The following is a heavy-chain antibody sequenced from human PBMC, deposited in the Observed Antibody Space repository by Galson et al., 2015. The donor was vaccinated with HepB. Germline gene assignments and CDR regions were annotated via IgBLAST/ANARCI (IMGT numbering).Heavy chain of an antibody. CDR1: GFTFSSYA. CDR3: EKGGCSSTNCEMPFDI. J-gene: IGHJ3*02. D-gene: IGHD2-2*01. CDR2: VIKSGGNT. V-gene: IGHV3-23*01. Sequence: SLRLSCAASGFTFSSYAMSWVRQAPGKGLEWVSTVIKSGGNTYYADSVKGRFTISRDNSKNTLYLQMNSLRVEDTAVYYCEKGGCSSTNCEMPFDIWGQGTMVTVSS.